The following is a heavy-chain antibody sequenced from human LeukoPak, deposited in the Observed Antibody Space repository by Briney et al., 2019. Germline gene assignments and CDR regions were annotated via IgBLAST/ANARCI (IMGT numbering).Heavy chain of an antibody. CDR2: INPDSGGT. V-gene: IGHV1-2*02. J-gene: IGHJ4*02. CDR3: ARVRGFGELSSPDFDY. CDR1: GYTFTGYY. Sequence: GASVKVSCKASGYTFTGYYMHWVRQAPGQGLEWMGWINPDSGGTNYAQKFQGRVTMTRDTSISTAYMELSRLRSDDTAVYYCARVRGFGELSSPDFDYWGQGTLVTVSS. D-gene: IGHD3-10*01.